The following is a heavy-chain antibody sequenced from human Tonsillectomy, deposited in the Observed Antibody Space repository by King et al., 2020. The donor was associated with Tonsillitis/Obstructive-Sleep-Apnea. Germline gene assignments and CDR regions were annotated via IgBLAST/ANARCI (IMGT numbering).Heavy chain of an antibody. J-gene: IGHJ3*01. CDR1: GFTLRSHW. D-gene: IGHD6-13*01. Sequence: QLVQSGGGLVQPGGTLRLSCAVSGFTLRSHWMSWVRQAPGKGLEWVANINQDGSEKYYVDSVKGRFTISRDNAENSVNLHMNSLRAEDTAVYYCARLDDATAGSGAFDVWGQGTMVTVSS. V-gene: IGHV3-7*04. CDR3: ARLDDATAGSGAFDV. CDR2: INQDGSEK.